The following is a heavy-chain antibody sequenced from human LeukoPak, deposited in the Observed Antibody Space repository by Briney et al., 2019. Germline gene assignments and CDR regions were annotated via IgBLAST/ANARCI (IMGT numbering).Heavy chain of an antibody. Sequence: SETLSLTCTISGGSVSDYYWSWIRQSPGKGLEWIGYIYHTGSTNYNPSLKSRVTISIDTSKNLFSLKLSSVTAADTAMYYCARSPYSSLDYWGQGSLVTVSS. D-gene: IGHD2-15*01. J-gene: IGHJ4*02. CDR1: GGSVSDYY. V-gene: IGHV4-59*08. CDR3: ARSPYSSLDY. CDR2: IYHTGST.